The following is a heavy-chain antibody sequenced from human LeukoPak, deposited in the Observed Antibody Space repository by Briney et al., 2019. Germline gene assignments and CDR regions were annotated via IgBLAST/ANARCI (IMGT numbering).Heavy chain of an antibody. D-gene: IGHD3-10*01. Sequence: PSETLSLTCAVSGYSISSGFYWGWIRQPPGKGLEWIGSIYHSGSTYYNPSLKSRVTISVDTPKNQFSLKLSSVTAADTAVYYCARGYPMVRGNFCDYWDQGTLVTVSS. CDR2: IYHSGST. CDR3: ARGYPMVRGNFCDY. CDR1: GYSISSGFY. V-gene: IGHV4-38-2*01. J-gene: IGHJ4*02.